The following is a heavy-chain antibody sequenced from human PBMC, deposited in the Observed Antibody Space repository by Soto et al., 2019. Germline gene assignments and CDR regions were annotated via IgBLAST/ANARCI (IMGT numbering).Heavy chain of an antibody. V-gene: IGHV3-74*01. Sequence: GGSLRLSCAASGFTFSSYWMHWVRQAPEKGLVWVSRINSDGSSTSYADSVKGRFTISRDNAKNTLYMQMNSLRAEDTAEYYCARDRLAGATRSNSFDYWGQGTLVTVSS. CDR3: ARDRLAGATRSNSFDY. CDR1: GFTFSSYW. CDR2: INSDGSST. D-gene: IGHD1-26*01. J-gene: IGHJ4*02.